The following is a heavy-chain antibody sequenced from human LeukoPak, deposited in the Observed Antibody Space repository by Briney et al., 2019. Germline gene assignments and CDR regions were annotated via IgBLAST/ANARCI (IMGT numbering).Heavy chain of an antibody. D-gene: IGHD1-26*01. V-gene: IGHV3-23*01. Sequence: GGSLRLSCAASGFTFSSYAMSWVRQAPGKGLEWVSAISGSGGRTYYADSVKGRFTISRDNSKNTLYLQMNSLRAEDTAVYYCAKDTRYSGSSYAFDIWGQGTMVTVSS. CDR3: AKDTRYSGSSYAFDI. J-gene: IGHJ3*02. CDR2: ISGSGGRT. CDR1: GFTFSSYA.